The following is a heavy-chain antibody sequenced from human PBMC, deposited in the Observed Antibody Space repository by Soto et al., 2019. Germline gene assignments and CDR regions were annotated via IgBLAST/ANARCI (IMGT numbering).Heavy chain of an antibody. D-gene: IGHD2-2*01. CDR1: GGTFSSYA. Sequence: QVQLVQSGAEVKKPGSSVKVSCKASGGTFSSYAISWVRQAPGQGLEWMGGIIPIFGTANYAQKFQGRVTITADESTSTAYMELSSVRSEDTAVYYCARVYCSSTSCYGAFDIWGQGTMVTVSS. CDR2: IIPIFGTA. J-gene: IGHJ3*02. V-gene: IGHV1-69*01. CDR3: ARVYCSSTSCYGAFDI.